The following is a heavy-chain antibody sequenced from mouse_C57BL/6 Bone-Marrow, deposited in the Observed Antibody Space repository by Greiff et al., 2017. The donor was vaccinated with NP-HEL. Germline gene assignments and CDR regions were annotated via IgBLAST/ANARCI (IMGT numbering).Heavy chain of an antibody. CDR1: GFTFSSYG. Sequence: DVKLVESGGDLVKPGGSLKLSCAASGFTFSSYGMSWVRQTPDKRLEWVATISSGGSYTYYPDSVKGRFTISRDNAKNTLYLRMRSLQSEDTAMYYCARQGGVYGNYPWYFDYWGQGTTLTVSS. CDR2: ISSGGSYT. D-gene: IGHD2-1*01. CDR3: ARQGGVYGNYPWYFDY. J-gene: IGHJ2*01. V-gene: IGHV5-6*02.